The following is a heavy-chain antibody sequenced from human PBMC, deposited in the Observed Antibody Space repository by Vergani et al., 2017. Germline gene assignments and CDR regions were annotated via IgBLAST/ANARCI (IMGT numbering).Heavy chain of an antibody. V-gene: IGHV1-46*03. CDR2: INPSGGYT. CDR3: ARGDYGILTGYRY. Sequence: VQLVQSGAEVKKPGATMKISCKVSGYTFTDHYMHWVRQAPGQGLEWMGIINPSGGYTNYAQKFQGRVTMTRDTSTSTVYMELSSLRSEDTAIYYCARGDYGILTGYRYWGQGTLVTVSA. J-gene: IGHJ4*02. CDR1: GYTFTDHY. D-gene: IGHD3-9*01.